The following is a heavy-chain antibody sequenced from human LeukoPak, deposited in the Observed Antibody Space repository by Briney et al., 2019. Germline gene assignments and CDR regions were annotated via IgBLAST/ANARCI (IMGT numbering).Heavy chain of an antibody. CDR3: AKGVEWELLPSSFDY. V-gene: IGHV3-9*01. CDR2: ISWNSGSI. J-gene: IGHJ4*02. D-gene: IGHD1-26*01. Sequence: GRSLRLSCAASGFTFDDYAMHWVRQAPGKGLEGGSGISWNSGSIGYADSVKGRFTISRDNAKNSLYLQMNSLRAEDTALYYCAKGVEWELLPSSFDYWGQGTLVTVSS. CDR1: GFTFDDYA.